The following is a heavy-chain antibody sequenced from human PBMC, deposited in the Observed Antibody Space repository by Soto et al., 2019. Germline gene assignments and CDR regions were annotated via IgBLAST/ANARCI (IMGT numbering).Heavy chain of an antibody. V-gene: IGHV3-23*01. CDR1: GFTFSSYA. CDR2: ISGSGGST. Sequence: EVQLLESGGGLVQPGGSLRLSCAASGFTFSSYAMSWVRQAPGKGLEWVSAISGSGGSTYYADSVKGRFTISRDNSKNTLYLQMNSLRAEDTAVYYCAKQAGIVVVPAAKAFVDYWGQGTLVTVSS. CDR3: AKQAGIVVVPAAKAFVDY. D-gene: IGHD2-2*01. J-gene: IGHJ4*02.